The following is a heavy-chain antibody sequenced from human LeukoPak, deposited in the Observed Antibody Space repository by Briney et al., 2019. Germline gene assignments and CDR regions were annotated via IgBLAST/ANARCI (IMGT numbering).Heavy chain of an antibody. CDR1: GFTFSSYE. CDR3: ARDYFDSAWFDP. CDR2: IKQDGSEK. D-gene: IGHD3-22*01. J-gene: IGHJ5*02. V-gene: IGHV3-7*01. Sequence: PGGSLRLSCAASGFTFSSYEMNWVRQGPGKGLEWVANIKQDGSEKYYVDSVKGRFTISRDNAKNSLYLQMNSLRAEDTAVYFCARDYFDSAWFDPWGQGTLVTVSS.